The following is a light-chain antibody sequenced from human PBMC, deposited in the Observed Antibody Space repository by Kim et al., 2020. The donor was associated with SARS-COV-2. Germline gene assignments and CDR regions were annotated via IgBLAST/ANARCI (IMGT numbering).Light chain of an antibody. CDR2: DAS. CDR3: QQRSNWPPYT. CDR1: QSVSSC. Sequence: LWPGERAALSCRAGQSVSSCLAWYHQKPGQAPRLLIYDASNRTTGIPAGFSGSGSGTDFTLTISSREPEDFAVYYCQQRSNWPPYTFGQGTKLEI. J-gene: IGKJ2*01. V-gene: IGKV3-11*01.